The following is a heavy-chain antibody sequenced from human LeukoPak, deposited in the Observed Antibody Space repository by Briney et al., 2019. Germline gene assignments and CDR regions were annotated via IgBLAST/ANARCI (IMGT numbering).Heavy chain of an antibody. Sequence: SETLSLTCTVSGGSINNFYWSRIRQSPGKGLEWIGYVHSSGRTDYNPSLRSRVSMSADTSKSQLSLRLTSVTAADTAVYFCARHDEECPGEYCFLLSFDYWGPGSLVTVSS. D-gene: IGHD2-8*02. CDR1: GGSINNFY. V-gene: IGHV4-59*08. CDR3: ARHDEECPGEYCFLLSFDY. CDR2: VHSSGRT. J-gene: IGHJ4*01.